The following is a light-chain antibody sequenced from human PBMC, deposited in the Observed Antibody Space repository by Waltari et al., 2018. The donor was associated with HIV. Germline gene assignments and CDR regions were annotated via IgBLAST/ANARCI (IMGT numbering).Light chain of an antibody. V-gene: IGLV2-14*01. CDR2: EVS. J-gene: IGLJ2*01. CDR3: SSYKTRNSVV. CDR1: TSDFNDNKY. Sequence: QSALIQLASVSGSPGQSVTIPRTGTTSDFNDNKYVSWYQQHPGRAPKLIIFEVSYRPSGVSDRFSGSKSGSTASLTISGLQTEDEADYYCSSYKTRNSVVFGGGTELIV.